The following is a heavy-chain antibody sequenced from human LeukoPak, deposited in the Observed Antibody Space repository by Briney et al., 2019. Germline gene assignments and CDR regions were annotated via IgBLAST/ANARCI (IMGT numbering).Heavy chain of an antibody. J-gene: IGHJ4*02. CDR1: GDSINSYY. CDR3: AGGGYSYGFSFDY. Sequence: SETLSLTCTVSGDSINSYYWSWIRQPPGKGLEWIGYIYYSGSTNYNPSLKRRVTISVDTSKNQFSLKLSSVTAADTAVYYCAGGGYSYGFSFDYWGQGTLVTVSS. V-gene: IGHV4-59*01. CDR2: IYYSGST. D-gene: IGHD5-18*01.